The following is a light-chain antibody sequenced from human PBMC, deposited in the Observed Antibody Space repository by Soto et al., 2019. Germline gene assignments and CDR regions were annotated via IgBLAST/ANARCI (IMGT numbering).Light chain of an antibody. V-gene: IGKV3-15*01. Sequence: EIVMTQSPATLSVSPGERATLSCRASQSVGTYLAWYQQKPGQAPRPLIYGASTRAAGISPRFSGGGSGTEFTLTISSLQSEDFAVYYCQQYNDWPRTFGQGTKVGIK. CDR1: QSVGTY. CDR2: GAS. J-gene: IGKJ1*01. CDR3: QQYNDWPRT.